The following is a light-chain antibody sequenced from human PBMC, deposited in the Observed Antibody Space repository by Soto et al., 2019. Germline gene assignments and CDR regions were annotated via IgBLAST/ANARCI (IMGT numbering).Light chain of an antibody. CDR2: GAS. CDR3: QQYGHSLWT. Sequence: DIVLTQSPGTLSLSPGEIASLSCRASQSVSSGHLAWYQQKPGQAPRLLIYGASRSATDIPDRFSGSGSGTDFTLTISRLEPEDYAVYYCQQYGHSLWTFGQGTKVAIK. J-gene: IGKJ1*01. V-gene: IGKV3-20*01. CDR1: QSVSSGH.